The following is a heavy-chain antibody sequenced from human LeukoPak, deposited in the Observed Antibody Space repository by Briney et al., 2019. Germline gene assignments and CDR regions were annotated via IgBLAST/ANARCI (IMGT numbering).Heavy chain of an antibody. CDR1: GGSISSSNW. D-gene: IGHD6-19*01. V-gene: IGHV4-4*02. CDR3: ARDPSGSGWRNFDY. CDR2: IYNSGST. Sequence: SETLSLTCAVSGGSISSSNWWSWVRQPPGKGLEWIGEIYNSGSTNYNPSLKSRVTISVDKSKNQFSPKLSSVTAADTAVYYCARDPSGSGWRNFDYWGQGTLVTVSS. J-gene: IGHJ4*02.